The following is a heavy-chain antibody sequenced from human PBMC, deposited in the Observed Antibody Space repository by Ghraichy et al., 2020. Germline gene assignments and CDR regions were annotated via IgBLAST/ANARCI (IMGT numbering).Heavy chain of an antibody. CDR3: ARVLKYGDAFDT. CDR2: INHSGST. Sequence: SETLSLTCAVYGGSFSGYYWSWIRQPPGKGLEWIGEINHSGSTNYNPSLKSRVTISVDTSKNQFSLKLSSVTAADTAVYYCARVLKYGDAFDTWGQGTMVTVSS. D-gene: IGHD2/OR15-2a*01. J-gene: IGHJ3*02. CDR1: GGSFSGYY. V-gene: IGHV4-34*01.